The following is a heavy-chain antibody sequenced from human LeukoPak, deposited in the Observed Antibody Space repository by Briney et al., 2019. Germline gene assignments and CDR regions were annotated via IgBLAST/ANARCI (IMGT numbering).Heavy chain of an antibody. CDR1: GFTFSSYG. D-gene: IGHD3-22*01. J-gene: IGHJ4*02. V-gene: IGHV3-30*02. CDR3: AKRYYYDSSGYFSSMYYFDY. CDR2: IRNDGSNK. Sequence: GGSLRLSCAASGFTFSSYGIHWVRQAPGKGLEWVAFIRNDGSNKYYADSVKGRFTVSRDNSKNTLYLQMNSLRAEDTAVYYCAKRYYYDSSGYFSSMYYFDYWGQGTLVTVSS.